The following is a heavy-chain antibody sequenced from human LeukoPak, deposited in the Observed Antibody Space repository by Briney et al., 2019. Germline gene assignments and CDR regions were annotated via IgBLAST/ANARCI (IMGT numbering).Heavy chain of an antibody. J-gene: IGHJ4*02. CDR1: GFTFSSYA. Sequence: GGSLRLSCAASGFTFSSYAMSWVRQAPGKGLEWVSAIIGSADSTYYADSVKGRFTISRDNSKNTLYLQMNSLRAEDTAVYYCAKDPTGSGSGRIDYWGQGTLVTVSS. V-gene: IGHV3-23*01. CDR3: AKDPTGSGSGRIDY. CDR2: IIGSADST. D-gene: IGHD1-26*01.